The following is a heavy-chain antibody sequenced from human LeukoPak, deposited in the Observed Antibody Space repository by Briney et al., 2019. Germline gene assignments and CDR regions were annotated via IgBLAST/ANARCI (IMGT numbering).Heavy chain of an antibody. CDR3: ARERELITMVRGVKPIYYYYGMDV. CDR1: GFTLSDYT. V-gene: IGHV3-48*01. Sequence: GGSLRPSCAASGFTLSDYTMNWVRQAPGEGLEWVSYISSSSSTIYYADSVKGRFTISRDNAKNSLYLQMNSLRAEDTAVYYCARERELITMVRGVKPIYYYYGMDVWGQGTTVTVSS. D-gene: IGHD3-10*01. J-gene: IGHJ6*02. CDR2: ISSSSSTI.